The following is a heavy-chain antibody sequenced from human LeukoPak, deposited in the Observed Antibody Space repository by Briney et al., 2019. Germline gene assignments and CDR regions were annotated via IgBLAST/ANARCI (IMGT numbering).Heavy chain of an antibody. Sequence: QPGGSLRLSCAASGFTFSSYAMSWVRQAPGKGLEWVSAISGSGGSTYYADSVKGRFTIPRDNSKNTLYLQMNGLRAEDTAVYYCALYQLRQPDDYWGQGTLVTVSS. CDR3: ALYQLRQPDDY. J-gene: IGHJ4*02. V-gene: IGHV3-23*01. D-gene: IGHD2-2*01. CDR1: GFTFSSYA. CDR2: ISGSGGST.